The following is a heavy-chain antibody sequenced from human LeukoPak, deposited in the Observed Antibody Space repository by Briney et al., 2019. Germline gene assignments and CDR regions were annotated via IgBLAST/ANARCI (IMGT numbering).Heavy chain of an antibody. Sequence: GGSLRLSCAASGFTFSSYSMNWVRQAPGKGLEWVSYISSSSSTIYYADSVKGRFTISRDNAKNSLYLQMNSLRAEDTAVYYCARGLVRGVIITHFDYWGQGTLVTVSS. CDR3: ARGLVRGVIITHFDY. D-gene: IGHD3-10*01. CDR2: ISSSSSTI. V-gene: IGHV3-48*01. J-gene: IGHJ4*02. CDR1: GFTFSSYS.